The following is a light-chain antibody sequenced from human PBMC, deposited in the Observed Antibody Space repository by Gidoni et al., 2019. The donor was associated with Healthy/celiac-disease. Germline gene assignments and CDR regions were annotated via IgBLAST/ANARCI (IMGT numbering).Light chain of an antibody. CDR3: SSYAGSNNVV. Sequence: QSALTQPPSASGSPGQSVTISCTGTSSDVGGYNYVPWYQQHPGKAPKLMIYEVSKRPSGVPDRFSGSKSANTASLTVSGLQAEDEADYYCSSYAGSNNVVFGGGTKLTVL. CDR1: SSDVGGYNY. CDR2: EVS. J-gene: IGLJ2*01. V-gene: IGLV2-8*01.